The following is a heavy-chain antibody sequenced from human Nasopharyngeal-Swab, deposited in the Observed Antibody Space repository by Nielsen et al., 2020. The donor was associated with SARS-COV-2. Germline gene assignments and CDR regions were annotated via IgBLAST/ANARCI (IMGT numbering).Heavy chain of an antibody. D-gene: IGHD6-19*01. Sequence: VRQMPGKGLEWMGIIYPGDSDTRYSPSFQGQVTISADKSISTAYLQWSSLKASDTAMYYCARSLSSGWLVVAFDIWGQGTMVTVSS. V-gene: IGHV5-51*01. CDR2: IYPGDSDT. J-gene: IGHJ3*02. CDR3: ARSLSSGWLVVAFDI.